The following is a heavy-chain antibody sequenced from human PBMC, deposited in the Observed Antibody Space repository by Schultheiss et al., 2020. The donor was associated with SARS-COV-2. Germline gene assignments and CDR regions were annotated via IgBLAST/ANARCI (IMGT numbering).Heavy chain of an antibody. CDR1: GFTFSSYA. CDR2: ISGSGGST. CDR3: ASPSLTMVRGVGYAFDI. V-gene: IGHV3-23*01. Sequence: GGSLRLSCAASGFTFSSYAMSWVRQAPGKGLEWVSAISGSGGSTYYADSVKGRFTISRDNAKNSLYLQMNSLRAEDTAVYYCASPSLTMVRGVGYAFDIWGQGTMVTVSS. D-gene: IGHD3-10*01. J-gene: IGHJ3*02.